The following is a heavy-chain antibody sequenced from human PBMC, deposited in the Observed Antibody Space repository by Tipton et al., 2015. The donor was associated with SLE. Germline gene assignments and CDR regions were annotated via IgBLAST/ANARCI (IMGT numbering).Heavy chain of an antibody. V-gene: IGHV4-59*01. Sequence: TLSLTCTVSGGSIRSYYWSWIRQPPGKRLEWIGYIDYTRGMKYHPSLESRVTISLDTSKNQFSLKLSSVTAADTAMYYCVRELDTFEIWGPGTMVTVSS. J-gene: IGHJ3*02. CDR3: VRELDTFEI. CDR1: GGSIRSYY. CDR2: IDYTRGM.